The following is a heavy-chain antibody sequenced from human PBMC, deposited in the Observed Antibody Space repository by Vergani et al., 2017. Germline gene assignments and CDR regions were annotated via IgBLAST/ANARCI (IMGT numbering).Heavy chain of an antibody. Sequence: VQLVESGGGLVQPGGSLRLSCAASGFTFSSYGMHWVRQAPGKGLEWVAIIWYDGSDKYYADSVRGRFTISRDKYKNTLYLQMNSLRAEDTAVYYCARSAYGSGSYFDYWGQGTQVTVSS. D-gene: IGHD3-10*01. V-gene: IGHV3-33*01. CDR2: IWYDGSDK. CDR1: GFTFSSYG. CDR3: ARSAYGSGSYFDY. J-gene: IGHJ4*02.